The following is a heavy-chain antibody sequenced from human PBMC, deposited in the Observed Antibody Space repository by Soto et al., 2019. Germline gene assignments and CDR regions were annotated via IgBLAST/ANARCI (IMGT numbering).Heavy chain of an antibody. CDR3: ASPPPGYSSSRYGIGY. Sequence: SLRLSCAASGFTFSSYAMSWVRQAPGKGLEWVSAISGSGGSTYYADSVKGRFTISRDNSKNTLYLQMNSLRAEDTAVYYCASPPPGYSSSRYGIGYWGQGTLVTVSS. J-gene: IGHJ4*02. CDR2: ISGSGGST. V-gene: IGHV3-23*01. D-gene: IGHD6-13*01. CDR1: GFTFSSYA.